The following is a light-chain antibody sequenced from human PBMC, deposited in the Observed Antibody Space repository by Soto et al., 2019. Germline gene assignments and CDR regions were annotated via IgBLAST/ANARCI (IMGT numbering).Light chain of an antibody. CDR3: QQRSSWPRT. V-gene: IGKV3-11*01. Sequence: EIVSTQSPATLSLSPGERATLSCSASQSVSSYLAWYQQKPGQVPRLVIYDASNRATGIPGRFSGSGSGTDFTLTISSLEPEDFGVYFCQQRSSWPRTFGQGTKVEIK. CDR2: DAS. CDR1: QSVSSY. J-gene: IGKJ1*01.